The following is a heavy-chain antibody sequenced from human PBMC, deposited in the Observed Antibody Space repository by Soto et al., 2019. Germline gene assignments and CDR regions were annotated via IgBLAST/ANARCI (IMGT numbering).Heavy chain of an antibody. CDR3: AKEGGLSGSYYISSSYYFDY. V-gene: IGHV3-30*04. Sequence: PGGSLRLSCAASGFTFSSYAMHWVRQAPGKGLEWVAVISYDGSNTYYADSVKGRFTISRDNSKNTLYLQMNSLRAEDTSVYYCAKEGGLSGSYYISSSYYFDYWGQGTLVTVSS. D-gene: IGHD1-26*01. CDR1: GFTFSSYA. J-gene: IGHJ4*02. CDR2: ISYDGSNT.